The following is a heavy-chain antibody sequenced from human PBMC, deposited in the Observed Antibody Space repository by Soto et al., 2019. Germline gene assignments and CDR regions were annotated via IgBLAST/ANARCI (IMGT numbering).Heavy chain of an antibody. J-gene: IGHJ4*02. V-gene: IGHV4-59*01. D-gene: IGHD4-17*01. CDR2: IYYSGST. CDR1: GGSISSYY. CDR3: ARDHYGDFDY. Sequence: SETLSLTCTVSGGSISSYYWSWIRQPPGKGLEWIGYIYYSGSTNYNPSLKSRVTISVDTSKNQFSLKLSSVTAADTAVYYCARDHYGDFDYWGQGTLVTVSS.